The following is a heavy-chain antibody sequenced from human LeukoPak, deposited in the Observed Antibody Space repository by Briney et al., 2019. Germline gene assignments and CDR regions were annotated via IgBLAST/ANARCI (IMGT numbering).Heavy chain of an antibody. D-gene: IGHD2-2*01. CDR2: IYYSGST. CDR1: GGSISSGGYY. J-gene: IGHJ6*02. CDR3: ARGRRGYCSSSSCFGFYYGMDV. V-gene: IGHV4-31*03. Sequence: SQTLSLTCTVSGGSISSGGYYWSWIRQHPGKGLEWIGYIYYSGSTYYNPSLKSRVTISVDTSKNQFSLKLSSVTAADTAVYYCARGRRGYCSSSSCFGFYYGMDVWGPGTTVTVSS.